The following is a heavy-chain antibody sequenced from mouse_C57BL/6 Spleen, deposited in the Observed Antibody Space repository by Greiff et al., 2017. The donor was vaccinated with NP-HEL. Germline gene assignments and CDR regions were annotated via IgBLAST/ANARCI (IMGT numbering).Heavy chain of an antibody. CDR1: GFSLTSYG. J-gene: IGHJ4*01. D-gene: IGHD1-1*01. CDR2: IWSGGST. Sequence: VKLVESGPGLVQPSQCLSITCTVSGFSLTSYGVHWVRQSPGKGLEWLGVIWSGGSTDYNAAFISRLSISKDNSKSQVFFKMNSLQADDTAIYYCARVPFYGSSYEGAMDYWGQGTSVTVSS. V-gene: IGHV2-2*01. CDR3: ARVPFYGSSYEGAMDY.